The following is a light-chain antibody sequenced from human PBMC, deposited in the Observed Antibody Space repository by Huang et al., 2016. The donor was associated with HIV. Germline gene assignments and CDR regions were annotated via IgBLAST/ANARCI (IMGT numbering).Light chain of an antibody. Sequence: EIVMTQSPATLSVSPGERATLSCRASQSVSSNLAWYQQKPGQAPRLLIYGASTRATSIPARFSGSGSGTEFTLTISSLQSEDFAVYYCQHYTNWPWFTFGQGTKLDIK. CDR2: GAS. J-gene: IGKJ2*01. CDR1: QSVSSN. V-gene: IGKV3-15*01. CDR3: QHYTNWPWFT.